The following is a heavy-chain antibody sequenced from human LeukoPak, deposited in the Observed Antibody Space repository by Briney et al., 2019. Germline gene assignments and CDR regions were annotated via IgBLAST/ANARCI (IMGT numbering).Heavy chain of an antibody. CDR2: ISYDGSNK. CDR3: ARSYYYDSSGYYDTFSSFDY. J-gene: IGHJ4*02. CDR1: GFTFSSYW. D-gene: IGHD3-22*01. Sequence: HAGGSLRLSCAASGFTFSSYWMHWVRQAPGKGLEWVAVISYDGSNKYYADSVKGRFTISRDNSKNTLYLQMNSLRAEDTAVYYCARSYYYDSSGYYDTFSSFDYWGQGTLVTVSS. V-gene: IGHV3-30*03.